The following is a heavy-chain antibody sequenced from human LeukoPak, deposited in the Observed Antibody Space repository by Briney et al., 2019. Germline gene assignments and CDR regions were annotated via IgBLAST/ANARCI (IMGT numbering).Heavy chain of an antibody. Sequence: ETLSLTCTVSGGSISSYYWSWIRQPPGKGLEWIGYIYYSGSTNYNPSLKRRGTISVDTSKNQFSLKLSSVTAADTAVYYCASTIGENYDFCSGYYNYWGQGTLVTVSS. CDR2: IYYSGST. D-gene: IGHD3-3*01. J-gene: IGHJ4*02. CDR1: GGSISSYY. V-gene: IGHV4-59*08. CDR3: ASTIGENYDFCSGYYNY.